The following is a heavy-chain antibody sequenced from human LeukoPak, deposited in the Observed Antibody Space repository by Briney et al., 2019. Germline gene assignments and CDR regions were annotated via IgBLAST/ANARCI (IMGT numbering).Heavy chain of an antibody. CDR2: IYYSGST. J-gene: IGHJ5*02. CDR3: AQLLWLSGHNWFDP. CDR1: GGSISSSSYY. Sequence: PSETLSLTCTVSGGSISSSSYYWGWIRQPPGKGLEWIGSIYYSGSTYYNPSLKSRVTISVDTSKNQFSLKLSSVTAVDTAVYYCAQLLWLSGHNWFDPWGQGTLVTVSS. V-gene: IGHV4-39*01. D-gene: IGHD3-22*01.